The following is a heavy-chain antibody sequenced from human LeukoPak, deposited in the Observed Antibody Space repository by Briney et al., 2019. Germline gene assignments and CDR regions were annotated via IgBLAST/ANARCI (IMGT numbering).Heavy chain of an antibody. CDR1: GFTFSSYS. CDR3: ARDFWFRELLPTYFDY. CDR2: ISSSSSYI. D-gene: IGHD3-10*01. V-gene: IGHV3-21*01. Sequence: GGSLRLSCAASGFTFSSYSMNWVRQAPGKGLEWVSSISSSSSYIYYADSVKGRFTISRDNAKHSLYLQMNSLRAEDTAVYYCARDFWFRELLPTYFDYWGQGTLVTVSS. J-gene: IGHJ4*02.